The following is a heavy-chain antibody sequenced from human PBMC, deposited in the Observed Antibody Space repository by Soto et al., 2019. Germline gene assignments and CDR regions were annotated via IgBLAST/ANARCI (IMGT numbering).Heavy chain of an antibody. J-gene: IGHJ6*02. CDR3: ARRPLYYYDSSGYYYGMDV. Sequence: GGSLRLSCAASGFTFSSYSMNWVRQAPGKGLEWVSYISSSSSTIYYADSVKGRFTISRDNAKNSLYLQMNSLRDEDTAVYYCARRPLYYYDSSGYYYGMDVWGQGTTVTVSS. CDR1: GFTFSSYS. CDR2: ISSSSSTI. V-gene: IGHV3-48*02. D-gene: IGHD3-22*01.